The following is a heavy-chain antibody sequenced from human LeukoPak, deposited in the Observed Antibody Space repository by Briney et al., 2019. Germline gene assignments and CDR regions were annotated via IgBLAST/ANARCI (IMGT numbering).Heavy chain of an antibody. J-gene: IGHJ4*02. CDR2: ISSSGSTI. V-gene: IGHV3-11*04. D-gene: IGHD5-24*01. CDR1: GFTFSDYY. Sequence: GESLRLSCAASGFTFSDYYMSWIRQAPGKGLEWVSYISSSGSTIYYADSVKGRFTISRDNAKNSLYLQMNSLRAEDTAIYYCTRVGYIDEGIDYWGQGTLVTVSS. CDR3: TRVGYIDEGIDY.